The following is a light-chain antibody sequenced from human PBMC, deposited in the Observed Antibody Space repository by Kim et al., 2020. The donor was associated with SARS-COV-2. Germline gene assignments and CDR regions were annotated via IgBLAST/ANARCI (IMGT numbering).Light chain of an antibody. J-gene: IGKJ5*01. CDR2: DAS. V-gene: IGKV1-33*01. CDR3: QQCDNLPIT. Sequence: ASVGDRVTITCQARQDISNYLNWYQQKPGKAPKVLIYDASNLATGVPSRFSGSGSGTDFTFTISSLQPEDVATYFCQQCDNLPITFGQETRLEIK. CDR1: QDISNY.